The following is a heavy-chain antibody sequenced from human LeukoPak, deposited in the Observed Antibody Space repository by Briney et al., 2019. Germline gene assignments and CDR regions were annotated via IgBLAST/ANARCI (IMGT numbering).Heavy chain of an antibody. CDR2: IKQDGSEK. D-gene: IGHD1-14*01. V-gene: IGHV3-7*01. Sequence: GGSLRLSCAASGFTFRTFGMSWVRQAPGKGLEWVANIKQDGSEKYYVDSVEGRFTISRDNAKNSLYLQMNSLRAEDTAVYYCARDEPLRRSDAFDIWGQGTMVTVSS. CDR1: GFTFRTFG. J-gene: IGHJ3*02. CDR3: ARDEPLRRSDAFDI.